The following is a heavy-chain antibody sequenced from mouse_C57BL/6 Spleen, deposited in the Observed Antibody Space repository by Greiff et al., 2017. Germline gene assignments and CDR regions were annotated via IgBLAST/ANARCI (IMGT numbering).Heavy chain of an antibody. D-gene: IGHD2-4*01. V-gene: IGHV7-1*01. CDR2: SRNKANDYTT. J-gene: IGHJ4*01. CDR1: GFTFSDFY. Sequence: EVQRVESGGGLVQSGRSLRLSCATSGFTFSDFYMEWVRQAPGKGLEWIAASRNKANDYTTEYSASVKGRFIVSRDTSQSILYLQMNARRAEDTAIYYGARDADYDRAMDYWGQGTSVTVSS. CDR3: ARDADYDRAMDY.